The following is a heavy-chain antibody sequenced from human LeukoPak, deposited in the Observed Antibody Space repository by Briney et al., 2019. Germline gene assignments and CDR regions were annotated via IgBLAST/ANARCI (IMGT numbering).Heavy chain of an antibody. J-gene: IGHJ4*02. CDR3: ARLIVVVRGASDY. CDR1: GGSISSYY. CDR2: IYYSGST. V-gene: IGHV4-39*07. Sequence: SETLSLTCTASGGSISSYYWSWIRQPPGKGLEWIGSIYYSGSTYYNPSLKSRVTISVDTSKNQFSLKLSSVTAADTAVYYCARLIVVVRGASDYWGQGTLVTVSS. D-gene: IGHD2-15*01.